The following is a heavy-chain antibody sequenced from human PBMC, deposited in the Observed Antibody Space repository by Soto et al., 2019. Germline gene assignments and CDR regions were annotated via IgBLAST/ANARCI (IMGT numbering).Heavy chain of an antibody. D-gene: IGHD3-10*01. CDR3: AKDARLWFDSTDY. V-gene: IGHV3-23*01. CDR1: GFTFSSYA. Sequence: PGGSLRLSCAASGFTFSSYAMSWVRQAPGKGLEWVSAISGSGGSAYYADSVKGRFTISRDNSKNTLYPQMNSLRAEDTAVYYCAKDARLWFDSTDYWGQGTLVTVSS. CDR2: ISGSGGSA. J-gene: IGHJ4*02.